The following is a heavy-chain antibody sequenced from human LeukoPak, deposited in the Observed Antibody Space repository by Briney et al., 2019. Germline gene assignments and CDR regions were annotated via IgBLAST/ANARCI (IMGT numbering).Heavy chain of an antibody. J-gene: IGHJ2*01. CDR3: ARDTGDPYWYFDL. CDR2: ISSSSSYI. CDR1: GFTFSSYS. Sequence: GGSLRLSCAASGFTFSSYSMNWVRQAPGKGLEWVSYISSSSSYIYYADSVKGRFTISRDNAKNSLYLQMNSLRAEDTAVYYCARDTGDPYWYFDLWGRGTLVTVSS. V-gene: IGHV3-21*01. D-gene: IGHD3-16*01.